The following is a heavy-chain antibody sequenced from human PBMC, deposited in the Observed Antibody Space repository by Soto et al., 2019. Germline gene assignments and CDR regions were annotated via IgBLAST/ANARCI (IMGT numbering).Heavy chain of an antibody. D-gene: IGHD3-22*01. V-gene: IGHV4-30-4*01. CDR1: GASISGGDYY. Sequence: QVQLQESGPGLVKPSQTLSLTCTVSGASISGGDYYWTWIRQPPGKGLEWIGSIHYPGNTYSNPSLERRLSISVDPSNNQFALRLTSVTAPDTAMYYCARATYDSSTYYLDYWGQGTLVTVSS. CDR3: ARATYDSSTYYLDY. J-gene: IGHJ4*02. CDR2: IHYPGNT.